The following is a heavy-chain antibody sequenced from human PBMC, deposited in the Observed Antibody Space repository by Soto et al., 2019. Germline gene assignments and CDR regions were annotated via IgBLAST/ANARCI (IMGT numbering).Heavy chain of an antibody. CDR2: INSDGSTT. J-gene: IGHJ4*02. CDR3: ARGASGWHIDY. V-gene: IGHV3-74*03. Sequence: EVQLVESGGGLVQPGGSLRLSCAASGFTFSSYWIHWVRQAPGKGLVCLSRINSDGSTTQYADSVKGRFTISRDNAKNTLLLQMNSLRDEDTAMYYCARGASGWHIDYWGQGALVTVSS. CDR1: GFTFSSYW. D-gene: IGHD6-19*01.